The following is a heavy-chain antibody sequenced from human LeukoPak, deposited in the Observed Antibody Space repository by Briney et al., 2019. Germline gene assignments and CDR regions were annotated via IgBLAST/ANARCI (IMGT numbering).Heavy chain of an antibody. V-gene: IGHV4-30-2*01. J-gene: IGHJ4*02. CDR2: IYHSGST. CDR1: GGSISSGGYS. D-gene: IGHD3-22*01. Sequence: SQTLSLTCAVSGGSISSGGYSWSWIRQPPGKGLEWIGYIYHSGSTYYNPSLKSRVTISVDRSKNQFSLKLSSVTAADTAVYYCARGCYYDSSGYYYFDYWGQGTLSPSPQ. CDR3: ARGCYYDSSGYYYFDY.